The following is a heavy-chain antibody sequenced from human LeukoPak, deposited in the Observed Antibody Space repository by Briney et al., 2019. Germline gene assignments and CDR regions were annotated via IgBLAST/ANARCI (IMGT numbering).Heavy chain of an antibody. Sequence: GGSLRLSCAVSGFGVHTFAMSWVRLAPGKGLEWLASITKYDGRVYYADSVRGRFTISRDNAKNTLYLQMNSLRAEDTAVYYCAKANIAAAGDYFDYWGQGTLVTVSS. CDR3: AKANIAAAGDYFDY. CDR1: GFGVHTFA. V-gene: IGHV3-23*01. CDR2: ITKYDGRV. J-gene: IGHJ4*02. D-gene: IGHD6-13*01.